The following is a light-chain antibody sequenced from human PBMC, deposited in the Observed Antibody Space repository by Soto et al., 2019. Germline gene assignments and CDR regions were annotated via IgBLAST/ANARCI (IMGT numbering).Light chain of an antibody. V-gene: IGKV3-20*01. J-gene: IGKJ1*01. CDR2: GAS. CDR3: QQYGSSPPWT. CDR1: QSVSSSY. Sequence: EIVLTQSPGTLSLSPGERATLSCRASQSVSSSYLAWYQQKPGQAPRLLIYGASRRATGIPDRFSGRGSGTGFLLTISRLEPEDFAVYYCQQYGSSPPWTFGQGTKVDI.